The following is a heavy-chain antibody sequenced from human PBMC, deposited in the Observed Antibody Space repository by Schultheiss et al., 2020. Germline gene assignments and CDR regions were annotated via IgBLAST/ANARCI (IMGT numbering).Heavy chain of an antibody. D-gene: IGHD4-17*01. CDR2: INHSGST. Sequence: SQTLSLTCAVYGGSFSGYYWSWIRQPPGKGLEWIGEINHSGSTNYNPSLKSRVTISVDTSKNQFSLKLSSVTAADTAVYYCARGGVYGDHYYYYYGMDVWGKGTTVTVSS. V-gene: IGHV4-34*01. CDR1: GGSFSGYY. CDR3: ARGGVYGDHYYYYYGMDV. J-gene: IGHJ6*04.